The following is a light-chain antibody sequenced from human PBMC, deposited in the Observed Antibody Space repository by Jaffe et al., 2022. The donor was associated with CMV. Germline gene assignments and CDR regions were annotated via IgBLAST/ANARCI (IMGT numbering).Light chain of an antibody. CDR3: LIWHSSAWV. CDR1: SGINVDSYR. CDR2: YNSDSDN. J-gene: IGLJ3*02. V-gene: IGLV5-45*03. Sequence: QAVLTQPSSLSASPGASARLTCTLRSGINVDSYRIYWYQQKPGSPPQYLLRYNSDSDNQRGSGIPSRFSGSKDASANAGILLISGLQSEDEADYYCLIWHSSAWVFGGGTKLTVL.